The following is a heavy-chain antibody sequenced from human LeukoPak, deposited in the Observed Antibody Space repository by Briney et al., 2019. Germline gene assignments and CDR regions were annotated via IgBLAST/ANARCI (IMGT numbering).Heavy chain of an antibody. CDR2: IRFDGTNK. CDR1: GFIFNSYG. D-gene: IGHD3-22*01. V-gene: IGHV3-30*02. J-gene: IGHJ4*02. Sequence: GGSLRLSCGASGFIFNSYGMHWVRQAPGKGLEGVAFIRFDGTNKYYADSVKGRFTISRDNSKNTLYLQMIGLRAEDTAVYYCAKDMATDYYDNSGYLDYWGQGTLVTVSS. CDR3: AKDMATDYYDNSGYLDY.